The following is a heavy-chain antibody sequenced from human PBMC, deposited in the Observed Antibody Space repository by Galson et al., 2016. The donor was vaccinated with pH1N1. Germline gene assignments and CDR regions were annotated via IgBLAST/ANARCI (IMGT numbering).Heavy chain of an antibody. Sequence: SLRLSCAVFGFSVSKNYMSWVRQAPGKGLQWVSTISGSGASTYYAASVEGRFTISRDNSKSTLFLQLDRLRAEDTAVYYCAKFCSTCPFDYWGQGVLVVVSA. J-gene: IGHJ4*02. D-gene: IGHD3-10*02. CDR2: ISGSGAST. V-gene: IGHV3-23*01. CDR1: GFSVSKNY. CDR3: AKFCSTCPFDY.